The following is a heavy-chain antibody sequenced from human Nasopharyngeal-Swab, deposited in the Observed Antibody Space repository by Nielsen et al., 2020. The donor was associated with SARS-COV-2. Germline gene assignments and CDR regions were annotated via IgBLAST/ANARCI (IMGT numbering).Heavy chain of an antibody. CDR2: ISYDGSNK. D-gene: IGHD3-3*01. Sequence: WIRQPPGKGLEWVAVISYDGSNKYYADSVKSRFTISRDNSKNTLYLQMNSLRAEDTAVYYCAKDGMYYDFWSGYSTVMEAYYYYYMDVWGKGTTVTVSS. V-gene: IGHV3-30*18. CDR3: AKDGMYYDFWSGYSTVMEAYYYYYMDV. J-gene: IGHJ6*03.